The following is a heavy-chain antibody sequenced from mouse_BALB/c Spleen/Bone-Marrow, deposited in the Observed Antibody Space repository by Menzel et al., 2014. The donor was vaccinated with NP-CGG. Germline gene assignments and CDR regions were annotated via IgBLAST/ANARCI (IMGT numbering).Heavy chain of an antibody. V-gene: IGHV1-54*01. J-gene: IGHJ4*01. CDR2: INPGSGGT. Sequence: VQRVESGAELVRPGTSVKVSCKASGYAFTNYLIEWVKQRPGQGLEWIGVINPGSGGTNYNKKFKGKTTLTADKSSSTAYMQLSSLTSDGSAVYFCARWDYAMDYWGQGTSVTVSS. CDR3: ARWDYAMDY. CDR1: GYAFTNYL.